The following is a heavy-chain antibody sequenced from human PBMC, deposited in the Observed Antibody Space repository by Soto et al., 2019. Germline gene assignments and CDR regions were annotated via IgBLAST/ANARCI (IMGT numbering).Heavy chain of an antibody. Sequence: QVQLQESGPGLVKPSETLSLTCTVSGGSISSYSWNWIRQSAGKGLEWIGRMYSSGSTNYNPSLNSRVSMSLDTSRNQFYLKLSSVTAADTAVYYCAKRGRERREPGDDNWLDPWGQGTLVIVSS. CDR2: MYSSGST. CDR1: GGSISSYS. CDR3: AKRGRERREPGDDNWLDP. J-gene: IGHJ5*02. D-gene: IGHD2-21*02. V-gene: IGHV4-4*07.